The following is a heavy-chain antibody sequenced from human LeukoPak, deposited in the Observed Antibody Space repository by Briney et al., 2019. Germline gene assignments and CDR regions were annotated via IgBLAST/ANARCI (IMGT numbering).Heavy chain of an antibody. J-gene: IGHJ4*02. CDR1: GYRFISNY. CDR2: MHPGNGNT. V-gene: IGHV1-2*02. Sequence: ASVKVSCKASGYRFISNYIQWVRQAPGLGPEWMGWMHPGNGNTRYAEKFQGRVTMTRDTSINTAYMDLSSLRSDDTAVYYCAREGSYCVGGDCYPFDFWGQGTLIAVSS. D-gene: IGHD2-21*02. CDR3: AREGSYCVGGDCYPFDF.